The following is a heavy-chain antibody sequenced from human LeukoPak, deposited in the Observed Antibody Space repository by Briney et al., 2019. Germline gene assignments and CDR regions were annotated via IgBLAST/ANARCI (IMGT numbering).Heavy chain of an antibody. CDR2: ISGSGGST. D-gene: IGHD4-17*01. Sequence: GGTLRLSCAASGFTFSSYGMSWVRQAPGKGLEWVSAISGSGGSTYYADSVKGRFTISRDNSKNTLYLQMNSLRAEDTAVYYCAKDPYGDYSYAFDIWGQGTMVTVSS. CDR1: GFTFSSYG. CDR3: AKDPYGDYSYAFDI. J-gene: IGHJ3*02. V-gene: IGHV3-23*01.